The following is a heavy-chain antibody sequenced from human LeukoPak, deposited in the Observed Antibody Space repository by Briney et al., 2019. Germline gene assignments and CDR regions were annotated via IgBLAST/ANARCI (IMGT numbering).Heavy chain of an antibody. CDR2: ISAYNGNT. CDR3: ASPGYGSGSYYDAFDI. V-gene: IGHV1-18*01. D-gene: IGHD3-10*01. J-gene: IGHJ3*02. Sequence: VASVKVSCKASGYTFTSYGISWVRQAPGQGLEWMGWISAYNGNTNYAQKLQGRVTMTTDTSTSTAYMELRSLRSDDTAVYYCASPGYGSGSYYDAFDIWGQGTMVTVSS. CDR1: GYTFTSYG.